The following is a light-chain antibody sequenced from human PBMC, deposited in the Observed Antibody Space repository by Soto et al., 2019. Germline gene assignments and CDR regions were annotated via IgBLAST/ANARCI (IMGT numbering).Light chain of an antibody. J-gene: IGKJ5*01. V-gene: IGKV1-39*01. CDR1: QGISSY. CDR2: TTS. CDR3: QQSYSNPIT. Sequence: DIQLTPSPSFLSASVGDSVTITCRASQGISSYLAWYQQKPGKAPKLLIYTTSSLHSGVPSRFSGSGSGTDFTLTISSLQPEDFATYYCQQSYSNPITFGQGTRLEIK.